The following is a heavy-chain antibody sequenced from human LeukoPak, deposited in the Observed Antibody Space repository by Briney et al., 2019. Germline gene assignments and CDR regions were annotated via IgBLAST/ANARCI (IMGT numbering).Heavy chain of an antibody. V-gene: IGHV4-39*07. D-gene: IGHD5-24*01. Sequence: SETLSLTCTVSGASISSSSYYWGWIRQPPGKGLEWIGSIFYSGSTYYNPSLKSRVTISVDTSKSQFSLKLSSVTAADTAVYYCATVTDGYNQGPFDYWGQGTLVTVSS. J-gene: IGHJ4*02. CDR2: IFYSGST. CDR1: GASISSSSYY. CDR3: ATVTDGYNQGPFDY.